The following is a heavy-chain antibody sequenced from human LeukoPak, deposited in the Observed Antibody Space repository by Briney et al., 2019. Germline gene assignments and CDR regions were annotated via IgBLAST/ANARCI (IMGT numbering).Heavy chain of an antibody. V-gene: IGHV1-46*01. Sequence: ASVKVSCKASGYTFTSYGLTWVRQAPGQGLEWMGIINPTGGSASYAQKFQGRVSMTSDTSTSTLYLELSSLRSEDTAVYYCARDRSGSRWRWFDPWGQGTLVTVSS. CDR2: INPTGGSA. CDR3: ARDRSGSRWRWFDP. D-gene: IGHD6-13*01. CDR1: GYTFTSYG. J-gene: IGHJ5*02.